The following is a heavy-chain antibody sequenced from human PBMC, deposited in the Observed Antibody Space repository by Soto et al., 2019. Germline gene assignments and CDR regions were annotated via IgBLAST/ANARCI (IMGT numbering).Heavy chain of an antibody. CDR2: IYHSGST. Sequence: QLQLQESGSGLVKPSQTLSLTCAVSGGSISSGGYSWSWIRQPPGKGLEWIGYIYHSGSTYYNPSLRSRVTISVDRSKNQFSLKLSSVTAADTAVYYCARDAMTTVTREYGMDVWGQGTTVTVSS. D-gene: IGHD4-17*01. J-gene: IGHJ6*02. V-gene: IGHV4-30-2*01. CDR1: GGSISSGGYS. CDR3: ARDAMTTVTREYGMDV.